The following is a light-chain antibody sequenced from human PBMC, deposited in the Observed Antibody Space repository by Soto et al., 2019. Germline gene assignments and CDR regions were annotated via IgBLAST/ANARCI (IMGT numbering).Light chain of an antibody. V-gene: IGLV1-44*01. CDR3: ASWDDSLNVVV. J-gene: IGLJ2*01. CDR2: SNN. Sequence: QSVLTQLPSASGTPGQRVTISCSGSSSNIGSNTVNWYQQLPGTAPKLLIYSNNKRPSGVPDRFSGSKSGTSASLAISGRQSEDEADYYCASWDDSLNVVVFGGGTKLTVL. CDR1: SSNIGSNT.